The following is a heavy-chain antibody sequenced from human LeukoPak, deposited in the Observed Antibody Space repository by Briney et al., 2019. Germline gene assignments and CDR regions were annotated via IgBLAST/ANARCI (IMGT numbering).Heavy chain of an antibody. CDR1: VYTFTSYG. Sequence: ASVTVSCMASVYTFTSYGISWVRPAPGQGLEWMGWISPNSGGTKYAHKFQGRVTMTADTSISTAYMELSSLRSDDTAVYYGARRSSFYYYYMDVWGKGTAVTVSS. D-gene: IGHD6-6*01. CDR2: ISPNSGGT. J-gene: IGHJ6*03. CDR3: ARRSSFYYYYMDV. V-gene: IGHV1-2*02.